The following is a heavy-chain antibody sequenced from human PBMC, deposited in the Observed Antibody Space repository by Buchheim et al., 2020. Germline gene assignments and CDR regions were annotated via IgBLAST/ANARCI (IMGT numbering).Heavy chain of an antibody. J-gene: IGHJ4*02. CDR2: IWYDGSNK. Sequence: QVQLVESGGGVVQPGRSLRLSCAASGFTFSSYGMHWVRQAPGKGLEWVAVIWYDGSNKYYADSVKGRFTISRDNSKNTLYLQMNSLRAEDTAVYYCARDGRYFDWLSTLYYFDYWGQGTL. CDR1: GFTFSSYG. D-gene: IGHD3-9*01. CDR3: ARDGRYFDWLSTLYYFDY. V-gene: IGHV3-33*01.